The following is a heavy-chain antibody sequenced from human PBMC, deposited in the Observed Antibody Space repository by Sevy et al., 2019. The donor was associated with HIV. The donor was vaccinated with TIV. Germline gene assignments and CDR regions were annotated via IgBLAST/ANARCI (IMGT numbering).Heavy chain of an antibody. V-gene: IGHV3-33*01. CDR3: AREDIRVAGIGYYFHS. D-gene: IGHD6-19*01. CDR2: IWYDGTNK. J-gene: IGHJ4*02. CDR1: GFSISGYG. Sequence: GGSLRLSCAASGFSISGYGMHWVRQAPGKGLEWVAVIWYDGTNKEYAHSVKGRFTISSDNSKNTLYLQMNSLRAEDTAVYYCAREDIRVAGIGYYFHSWGQGTLVTVSS.